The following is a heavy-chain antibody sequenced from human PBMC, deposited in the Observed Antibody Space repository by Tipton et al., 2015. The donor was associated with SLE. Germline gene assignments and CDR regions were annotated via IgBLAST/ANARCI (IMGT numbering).Heavy chain of an antibody. Sequence: GSLRLSCAASGFTFSNAWITWVRQAPGKGLEWVGRIKSKKDGGTTDYAAPVKGRFTISRDDSKNTLYLQMNSLKTEDTAVYYCTTIRWGGFGELHYWGQGTLVTVSS. CDR2: IKSKKDGGTT. J-gene: IGHJ4*02. CDR3: TTIRWGGFGELHY. D-gene: IGHD3-10*01. V-gene: IGHV3-15*01. CDR1: GFTFSNAW.